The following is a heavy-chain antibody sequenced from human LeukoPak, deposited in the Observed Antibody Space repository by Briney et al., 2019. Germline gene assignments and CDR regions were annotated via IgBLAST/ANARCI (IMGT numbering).Heavy chain of an antibody. CDR1: GFTFDEYG. V-gene: IGHV3-20*04. J-gene: IGHJ4*02. D-gene: IGHD3-22*01. Sequence: GGSLRLSCEASGFTFDEYGMSWVRQAPGKGLEWVSGINWNGGSTGYAGSVKGRLTISRDNAKNSLFLQMNGLRAEDTALYYCAKVYYYDSSGSYASFDDWGQGTLVSVSS. CDR3: AKVYYYDSSGSYASFDD. CDR2: INWNGGST.